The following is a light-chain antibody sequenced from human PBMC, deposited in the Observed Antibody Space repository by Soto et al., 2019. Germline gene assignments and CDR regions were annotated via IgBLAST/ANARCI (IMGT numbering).Light chain of an antibody. J-gene: IGKJ2*01. V-gene: IGKV1-33*01. CDR1: QDISNN. CDR3: QQYDHLPRT. Sequence: DLQMTQSPSSLSASVGDRVTITCQASQDISNNLHWYQVKPGKAPKLLIYDASNLETGVPSRFSGSGSGTDFTCTINSLEPEDVATYYCQQYDHLPRTFGQGTKLQVK. CDR2: DAS.